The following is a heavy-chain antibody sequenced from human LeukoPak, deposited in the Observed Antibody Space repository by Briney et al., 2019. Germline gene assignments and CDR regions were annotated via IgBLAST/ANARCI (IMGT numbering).Heavy chain of an antibody. V-gene: IGHV3-23*01. J-gene: IGHJ4*02. CDR3: AKWWFGEPDY. CDR1: GSTFSSYA. CDR2: ISGTGGST. Sequence: GGSLRLSCAASGSTFSSYAMSWVRQAPGKGLEWVSAISGTGGSTYYADSVKGRFTISRDNSKNTLYLQMNSLRAEDMAVYYCAKWWFGEPDYWGQGTLVTVSS. D-gene: IGHD3-10*01.